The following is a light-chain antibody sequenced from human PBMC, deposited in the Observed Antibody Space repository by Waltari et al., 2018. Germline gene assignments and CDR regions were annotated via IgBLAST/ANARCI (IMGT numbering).Light chain of an antibody. CDR1: QPIFTY. CDR3: QQSYTVLGT. V-gene: IGKV1-39*01. CDR2: KAS. Sequence: DIQMTQSPSFLSASVGDTVTFSCRSSQPIFTYLNWYQETPGKAPKLLIYKASTLHSGVTSRFSGSGSGTEFTLTISSLEPEDFADYFCQQSYTVLGTFGRGTKLEI. J-gene: IGKJ2*01.